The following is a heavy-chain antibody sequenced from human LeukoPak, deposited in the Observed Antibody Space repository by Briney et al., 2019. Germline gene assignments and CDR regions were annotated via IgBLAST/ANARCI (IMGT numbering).Heavy chain of an antibody. Sequence: GGSLRLSCAASGFTFSSYSMNWVRQAPGKGLEWVSSISSSSSYIYYADSVKGRFTISRDNAKNSLYLQMNSLRAEDTAVYYCARGRVSEQLSRSYYFDYWGQGTLVTVSS. CDR1: GFTFSSYS. D-gene: IGHD6-13*01. J-gene: IGHJ4*02. CDR2: ISSSSSYI. V-gene: IGHV3-21*01. CDR3: ARGRVSEQLSRSYYFDY.